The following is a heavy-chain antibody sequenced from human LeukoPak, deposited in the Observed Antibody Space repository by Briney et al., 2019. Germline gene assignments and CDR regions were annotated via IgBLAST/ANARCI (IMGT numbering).Heavy chain of an antibody. Sequence: PGGSLRLSCAASGFDFSNYAMYWVRQAPRRGLEWVSEISGSPDNTYYADSVKGRSATSRDKSKNMLYLQMNSLRAEDTAVYYCARLVGVSPLDYWGQGTPVTVSS. CDR1: GFDFSNYA. CDR3: ARLVGVSPLDY. V-gene: IGHV3-23*01. CDR2: ISGSPDNT. D-gene: IGHD3-16*01. J-gene: IGHJ4*02.